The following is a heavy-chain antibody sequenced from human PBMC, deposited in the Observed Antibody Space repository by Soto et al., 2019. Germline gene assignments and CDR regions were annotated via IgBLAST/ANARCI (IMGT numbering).Heavy chain of an antibody. J-gene: IGHJ4*02. CDR2: IFSTDEK. CDR1: GFSLSNGRVG. V-gene: IGHV2-26*01. CDR3: ARIAYFYDSSGHYFDY. Sequence: QVTLKESGPVLVKPTETLTLTCTVSGFSLSNGRVGVSWIRQPPGKALEWLAHIFSTDEKSYSTSLKSRLTISKDTSKSQEVLTMTNMDPVDTATYYCARIAYFYDSSGHYFDYWGQGTLVTVSS. D-gene: IGHD3-22*01.